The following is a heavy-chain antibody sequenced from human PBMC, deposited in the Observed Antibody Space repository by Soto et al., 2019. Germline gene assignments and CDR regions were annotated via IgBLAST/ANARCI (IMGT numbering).Heavy chain of an antibody. D-gene: IGHD6-13*01. Sequence: LRLSCVASGFTFDTYAISWVRQAPGKGLEWVSTVSGSGLYTYYTDSVKGRFTISRDNPRNTLYLQMNSLRLEDTAVYFCAKDLIAATGTPSYYFDSWGQGTLVTGS. CDR2: VSGSGLYT. CDR1: GFTFDTYA. J-gene: IGHJ4*02. V-gene: IGHV3-23*01. CDR3: AKDLIAATGTPSYYFDS.